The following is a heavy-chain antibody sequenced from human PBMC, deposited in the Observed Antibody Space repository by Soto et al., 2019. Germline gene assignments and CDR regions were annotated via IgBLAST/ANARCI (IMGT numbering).Heavy chain of an antibody. CDR3: AKGVEVYIASPLDY. CDR2: KSYDGSNK. D-gene: IGHD2-8*01. V-gene: IGHV3-30*18. CDR1: GFTFSSYG. Sequence: PGGSLRLSCAASGFTFSSYGMHWVRQAPGKGLEWVAVKSYDGSNKYYADSVKGRFTISRDNSKNTLYLQMNSLRAEDTAVYYCAKGVEVYIASPLDYWGQGTLVTVS. J-gene: IGHJ4*02.